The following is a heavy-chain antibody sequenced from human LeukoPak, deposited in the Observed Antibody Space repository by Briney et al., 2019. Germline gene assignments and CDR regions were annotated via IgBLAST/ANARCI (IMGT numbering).Heavy chain of an antibody. Sequence: PAETLSLTCTVSGGSISSDYWSWIRQPPGKGLEWIGYIYYSGSTNYNPSLKSRVTISVDTSKNQFSLKLSSVTAADTAVYYCARLYCSGGSCYSDYWGQGTLVTVSS. D-gene: IGHD2-15*01. CDR2: IYYSGST. CDR1: GGSISSDY. J-gene: IGHJ4*02. CDR3: ARLYCSGGSCYSDY. V-gene: IGHV4-59*08.